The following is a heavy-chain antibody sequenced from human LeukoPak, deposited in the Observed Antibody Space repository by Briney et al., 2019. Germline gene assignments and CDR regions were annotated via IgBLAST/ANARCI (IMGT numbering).Heavy chain of an antibody. Sequence: GASVKVSCKASGYTFTSYGISWVRQAPGQGLEWMGWISAYNGNTNYAQKLQGRVTMTTDTSTSTAYMELRSLRSDDTAVYYCARSRGYGSGNPRWGYFDYWGQGTLVTVSS. D-gene: IGHD3-10*01. CDR1: GYTFTSYG. CDR3: ARSRGYGSGNPRWGYFDY. V-gene: IGHV1-18*01. CDR2: ISAYNGNT. J-gene: IGHJ4*02.